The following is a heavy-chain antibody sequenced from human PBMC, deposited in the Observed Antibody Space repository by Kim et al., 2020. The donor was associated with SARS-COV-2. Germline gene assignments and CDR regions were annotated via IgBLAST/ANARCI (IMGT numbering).Heavy chain of an antibody. D-gene: IGHD2-2*01. V-gene: IGHV3-49*03. CDR2: IRNKAEGGTT. CDR1: GFPFGDYA. CDR3: SRIAYSTSSLHYQVDY. J-gene: IGHJ4*02. Sequence: GGSLRLSCTTSGFPFGDYAVSWFRQAPGKGLEWVGFIRNKAEGGTTEYAASVKGRLTISRDESKSIAYLEMNSLETEDTAVYLCSRIAYSTSSLHYQVDYWGPGTLVTVSS.